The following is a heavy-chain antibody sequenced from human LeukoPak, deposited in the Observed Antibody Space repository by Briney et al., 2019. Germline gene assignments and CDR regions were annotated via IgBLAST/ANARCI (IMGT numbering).Heavy chain of an antibody. V-gene: IGHV4-39*01. Sequence: PSETLSLTCTVSGGPISSSNCYWGWIRQPPGKGLEWIGAKYYSGSTSYNPSPKSRVTISVETSKNQFSLQLSSVTAADTAVYYCGRHEEEDGYNAKTVDYWGQGTLVTVSS. CDR1: GGPISSSNCY. CDR2: KYYSGST. J-gene: IGHJ4*02. CDR3: GRHEEEDGYNAKTVDY. D-gene: IGHD5-24*01.